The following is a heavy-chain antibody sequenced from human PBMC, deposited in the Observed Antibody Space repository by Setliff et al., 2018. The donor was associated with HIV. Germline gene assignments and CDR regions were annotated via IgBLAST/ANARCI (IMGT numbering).Heavy chain of an antibody. Sequence: GESLKISCKGSGYSFTSYWIGWVRQMPGKGLEWMGIIYPGDSDTRYSPSFQGQVTISADKSISTAYLQWSSLKTSDTAMYYCARHVKDIVLMVDYWGQGTQVTVSS. D-gene: IGHD2-8*01. CDR2: IYPGDSDT. J-gene: IGHJ4*02. CDR1: GYSFTSYW. V-gene: IGHV5-51*01. CDR3: ARHVKDIVLMVDY.